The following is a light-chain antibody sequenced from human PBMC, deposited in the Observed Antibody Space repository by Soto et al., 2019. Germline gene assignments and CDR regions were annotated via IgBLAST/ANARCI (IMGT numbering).Light chain of an antibody. CDR2: DNN. J-gene: IGLJ3*02. V-gene: IGLV1-51*01. Sequence: QSVLTQPPSVSAAPGQKVTISCSGSRSNIGNNYVSWYQQLPGTAPKLLIYDNNKRPSGIPDRFSGSKSGTSGTLDITGLQTGDEADYYCSSYSTTDTWVFGGGTKLTVL. CDR3: SSYSTTDTWV. CDR1: RSNIGNNY.